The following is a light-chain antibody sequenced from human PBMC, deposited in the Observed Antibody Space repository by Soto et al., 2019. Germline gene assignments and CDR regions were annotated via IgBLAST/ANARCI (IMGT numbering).Light chain of an antibody. Sequence: QSALTQPRSVSGSPGQSVTISCTGTRSDVGDYKYVSWYQQHPGKAPKLMIYDVTKRPSGVPDRFSGSKSGNTASLTISGLQAEDEADYYCCSYAGSYVFGTGTKLTVL. V-gene: IGLV2-11*01. J-gene: IGLJ1*01. CDR3: CSYAGSYV. CDR2: DVT. CDR1: RSDVGDYKY.